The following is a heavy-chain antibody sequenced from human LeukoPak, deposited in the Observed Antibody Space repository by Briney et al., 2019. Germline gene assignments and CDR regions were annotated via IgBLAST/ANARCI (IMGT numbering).Heavy chain of an antibody. V-gene: IGHV4-61*02. Sequence: SETLSLTCTVSGGSISSGSYYWSWIRQPAGKGLEWIGRIYTSGSTNYNPSLKSRVTISVNTSKNQFSLKLSSVTAADTAVYYCARDSPDDYWGQGTLVTVSS. J-gene: IGHJ4*02. CDR2: IYTSGST. CDR3: ARDSPDDY. CDR1: GGSISSGSYY.